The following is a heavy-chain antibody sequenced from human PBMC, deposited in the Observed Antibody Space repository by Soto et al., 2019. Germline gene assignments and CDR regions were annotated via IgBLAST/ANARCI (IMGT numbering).Heavy chain of an antibody. D-gene: IGHD3-3*01. CDR1: GGTLNNYA. CDR3: ATDSNYDVSNSF. CDR2: ILPVAAPP. Sequence: ASVKVSCKASGGTLNNYAINWVRQAPGQGLEWMGGILPVAAPPDYAQKFQGRVSITADHSTSTVYMELSRLKSDDTAVYFCATDSNYDVSNSFWGQGTLVTVSS. V-gene: IGHV1-69*13. J-gene: IGHJ4*02.